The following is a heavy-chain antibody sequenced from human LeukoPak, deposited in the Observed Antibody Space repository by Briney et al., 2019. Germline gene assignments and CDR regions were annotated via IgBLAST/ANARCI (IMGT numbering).Heavy chain of an antibody. Sequence: SETLSLTCAVYGGSFSGYYWSWIRQPPGKGLEWIGEISHSGSTNYNPSLKSRVTISVDTSKNQFSLKLSSVTAADTAVYYCARAAVRGVDYWGQGTLVTVSS. CDR2: ISHSGST. CDR1: GGSFSGYY. CDR3: ARAAVRGVDY. V-gene: IGHV4-34*01. J-gene: IGHJ4*02. D-gene: IGHD3-10*01.